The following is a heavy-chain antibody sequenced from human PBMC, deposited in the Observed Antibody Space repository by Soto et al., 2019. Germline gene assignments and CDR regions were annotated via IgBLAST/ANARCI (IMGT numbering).Heavy chain of an antibody. Sequence: PSETLSLTCTISGASLSPYYWSWIRQPPGKALEWIGYIYFNGGTSYNPSLRSRVTVSVDTSKNQFSLKLNSVIAADTAVYYCARGGAAGYESFHQWGPGTTVTVYS. CDR1: GASLSPYY. D-gene: IGHD6-13*01. V-gene: IGHV4-59*01. J-gene: IGHJ1*01. CDR2: IYFNGGT. CDR3: ARGGAAGYESFHQ.